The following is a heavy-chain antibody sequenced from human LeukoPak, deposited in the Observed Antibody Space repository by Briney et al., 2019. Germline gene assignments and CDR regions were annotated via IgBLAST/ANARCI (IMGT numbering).Heavy chain of an antibody. V-gene: IGHV4-39*01. D-gene: IGHD3-22*01. J-gene: IGHJ4*02. CDR2: IYYSGST. CDR3: ARGAGRRSPNYYDSSGYYFFDY. Sequence: SETLSLTCTVSGGSISSSSYYWGWIRQPPGKGLEWIGSIYYSGSTYYNPSLKSRVTISVDTSKNQFSLKLSSVTAADTAVYYCARGAGRRSPNYYDSSGYYFFDYWGQGTLVTVSS. CDR1: GGSISSSSYY.